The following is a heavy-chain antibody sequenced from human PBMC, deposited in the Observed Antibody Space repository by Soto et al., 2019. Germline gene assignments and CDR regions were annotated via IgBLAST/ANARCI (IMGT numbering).Heavy chain of an antibody. CDR3: ARDLEKVGIAARQFPGSYYYYGMDV. Sequence: QVQLVESGGGVVQPGRSLRLSCAASGFTFSSYGMHWVRQAPGKGLEWVAVIWYDGSNKYYADSVKGRFTISRDNSKNTLYLQMNSLRAEDTAVYYCARDLEKVGIAARQFPGSYYYYGMDVWGQGTTVTVSS. CDR2: IWYDGSNK. CDR1: GFTFSSYG. D-gene: IGHD6-6*01. V-gene: IGHV3-33*01. J-gene: IGHJ6*02.